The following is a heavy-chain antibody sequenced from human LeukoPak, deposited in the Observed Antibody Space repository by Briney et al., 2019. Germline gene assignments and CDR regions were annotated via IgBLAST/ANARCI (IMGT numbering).Heavy chain of an antibody. CDR3: AREFGKYYFDY. J-gene: IGHJ4*02. D-gene: IGHD3-16*01. Sequence: TGGSLRLSCADSGFICSYSAMRWVRQAPGKGLEWVSVISGSGGCTYYADSVKGRFTISRDNSKNTLYLQMNSLRAEDTAVYYCAREFGKYYFDYWGQGTLVTVSS. CDR2: ISGSGGCT. CDR1: GFICSYSA. V-gene: IGHV3-23*01.